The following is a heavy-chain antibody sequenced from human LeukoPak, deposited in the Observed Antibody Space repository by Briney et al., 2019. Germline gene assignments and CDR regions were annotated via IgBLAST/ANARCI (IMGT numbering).Heavy chain of an antibody. D-gene: IGHD6-13*01. J-gene: IGHJ4*02. CDR2: IYYSGST. Sequence: SETLSLTCTVSGGSISSYYWSLIRQPPGKGLEWIGYIYYSGSTNYNPSLKSRVTISVDTSKNQFSLKLSSVTAADTAVYYCARHRLAAADLFDYWGQGTLVTVSS. CDR3: ARHRLAAADLFDY. CDR1: GGSISSYY. V-gene: IGHV4-59*08.